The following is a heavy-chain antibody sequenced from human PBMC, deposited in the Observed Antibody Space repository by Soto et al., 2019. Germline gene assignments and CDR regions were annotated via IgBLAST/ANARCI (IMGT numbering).Heavy chain of an antibody. D-gene: IGHD5-18*01. CDR1: GGSFTYT. J-gene: IGHJ6*02. V-gene: IGHV1-69*13. Sequence: SVKVSCKASGGSFTYTPSWVRQAPGQGLEWMGGIIPILGTTNYAQKFQGRVTITADESTKTAYMELSTLRSEDTAVYYCARLHSHGTYGMDVWGQGTTVTV. CDR3: ARLHSHGTYGMDV. CDR2: IIPILGTT.